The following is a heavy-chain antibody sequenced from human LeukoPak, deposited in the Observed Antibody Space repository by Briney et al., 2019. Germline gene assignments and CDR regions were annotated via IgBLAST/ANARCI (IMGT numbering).Heavy chain of an antibody. CDR3: AAPPYKPEYNSSGRDA. V-gene: IGHV5-10-1*01. CDR1: GYSFTSYW. D-gene: IGHD1-14*01. J-gene: IGHJ6*02. CDR2: IDPSDSYT. Sequence: GESLKISCKGSGYSFTSYWISWVRQMPGKGLEWMGRIDPSDSYTNYSPSFQGHVTISADKSISTAYLQWSSLKASDTAMYYCAAPPYKPEYNSSGRDAGAKGPRSPSP.